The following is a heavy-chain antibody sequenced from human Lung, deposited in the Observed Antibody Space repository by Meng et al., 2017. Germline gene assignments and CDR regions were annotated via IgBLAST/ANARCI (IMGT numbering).Heavy chain of an antibody. CDR2: INHSGST. Sequence: VRRQQWGAGLLKPSETLSLTCVVSGVSFSDYYWSWIRQPPGKGLEWIGEINHSGSTNYNPSLESRATISVDTSQNNLSLKLSSVTAADSAVYYCARGPTTMAHDFDYWGQGTLVTVSS. J-gene: IGHJ4*02. CDR3: ARGPTTMAHDFDY. D-gene: IGHD4-11*01. V-gene: IGHV4-34*01. CDR1: GVSFSDYY.